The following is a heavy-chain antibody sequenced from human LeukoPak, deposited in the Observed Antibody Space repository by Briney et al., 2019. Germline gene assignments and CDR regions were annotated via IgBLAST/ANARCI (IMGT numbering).Heavy chain of an antibody. V-gene: IGHV1-69*06. CDR2: IIPIFGTA. CDR1: GGTFSSYA. Sequence: ASVKVSCKASGGTFSSYAISWVRQAPGQGLEWMGGIIPIFGTANYAQKFQGRVTMTEDTSTDTAYMELSSLRSEDTAVYYCATVPPAHFDYGDSYWGQGTLVTVSS. D-gene: IGHD4-17*01. J-gene: IGHJ4*02. CDR3: ATVPPAHFDYGDSY.